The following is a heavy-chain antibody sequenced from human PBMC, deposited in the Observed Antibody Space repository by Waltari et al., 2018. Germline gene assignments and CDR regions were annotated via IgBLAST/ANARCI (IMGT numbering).Heavy chain of an antibody. D-gene: IGHD6-19*01. CDR3: ASSTVAGTLYYYYGMDV. Sequence: QVQLQESGPGLVKPSETLSLTCPVSGGSISSYYWSWIRPPPGKGREWIGYIYYSGSTNYNPSLKSRVTISVDTSKNQFSLKLSSVTAADTAVYYCASSTVAGTLYYYYGMDVWGQGTTVTVSS. J-gene: IGHJ6*02. CDR1: GGSISSYY. CDR2: IYYSGST. V-gene: IGHV4-59*01.